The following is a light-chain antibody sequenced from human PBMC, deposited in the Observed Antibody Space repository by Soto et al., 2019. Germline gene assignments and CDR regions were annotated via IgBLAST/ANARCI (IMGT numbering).Light chain of an antibody. V-gene: IGLV1-44*01. CDR3: AGWGDNLNGRV. CDR1: SSNIGTNT. CDR2: STS. Sequence: QSVLTQPPSASGTPGQRVTISCSGGSSNIGTNTVNWYQQLPGTSPKLLIYSTSQRPSGIPDRFSGSKSGSSASLAISGLQSEDEADYYCAGWGDNLNGRVFGAGSKVTVL. J-gene: IGLJ1*01.